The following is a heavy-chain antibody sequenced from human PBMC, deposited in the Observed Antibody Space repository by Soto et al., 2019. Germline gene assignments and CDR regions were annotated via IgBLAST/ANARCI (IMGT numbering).Heavy chain of an antibody. CDR3: AGQIAVAGTEDYYYGMDV. J-gene: IGHJ6*02. CDR1: GYTFTGYY. V-gene: IGHV1-2*02. Sequence: ASVKVSCKASGYTFTGYYMHWVRQAPGQGLEWMGWINPNSGGTNYAQKFQGRVTMTRDTSISTAYMELSRLRSDDTAVYYCAGQIAVAGTEDYYYGMDVWGQGITVTVSS. D-gene: IGHD6-19*01. CDR2: INPNSGGT.